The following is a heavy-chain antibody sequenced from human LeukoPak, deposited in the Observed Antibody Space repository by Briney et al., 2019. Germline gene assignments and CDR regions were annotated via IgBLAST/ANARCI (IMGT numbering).Heavy chain of an antibody. D-gene: IGHD5-18*01. Sequence: SQTLSLTCAISGDSVSSNSAAWNWIRQSPSRGLEWLGRTYYRSKWYNDYAVSVKSRIAINPDTSKNQFSLQLNSVTPEDTAVYYCARAYTAMVTRWFDPWGQGTLVTVSS. CDR3: ARAYTAMVTRWFDP. CDR2: TYYRSKWYN. J-gene: IGHJ5*02. V-gene: IGHV6-1*01. CDR1: GDSVSSNSAA.